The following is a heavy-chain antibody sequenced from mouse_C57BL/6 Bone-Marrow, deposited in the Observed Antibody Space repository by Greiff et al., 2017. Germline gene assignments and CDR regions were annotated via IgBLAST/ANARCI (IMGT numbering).Heavy chain of an antibody. CDR3: ARSDYGSSNNYAMDY. Sequence: VQLKESGAELARPGASVKMSCKASGYTFTSYTMHWVQQRPGQGLEWIGYINPSSGYTKYNQKFKDQATLTADKSSRTAYMQLSSLTYEDSAIYYCARSDYGSSNNYAMDYWGQGTSVTVSS. D-gene: IGHD1-1*01. V-gene: IGHV1-4*01. CDR2: INPSSGYT. CDR1: GYTFTSYT. J-gene: IGHJ4*01.